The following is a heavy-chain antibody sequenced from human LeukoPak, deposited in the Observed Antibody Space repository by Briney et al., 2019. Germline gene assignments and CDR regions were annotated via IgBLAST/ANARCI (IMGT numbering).Heavy chain of an antibody. CDR2: ISSSHLI. V-gene: IGHV3-48*03. D-gene: IGHD5-18*01. CDR3: AKDERGYSYGLIDY. CDR1: GFTLSTYE. Sequence: GGSLRLSCVASGFTLSTYEMNWVRQAPGKGLEWVSYISSSHLIFYADSVKGRFTISRDNSKNTLYLQMNSLRAEDTAVYYCAKDERGYSYGLIDYWGQGTLVTVSS. J-gene: IGHJ4*02.